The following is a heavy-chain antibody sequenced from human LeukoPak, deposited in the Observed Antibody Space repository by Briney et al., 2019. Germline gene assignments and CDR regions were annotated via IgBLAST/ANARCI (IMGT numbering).Heavy chain of an antibody. CDR3: ARPGAFDHGSGILFDAFDI. CDR2: IIPILGIA. Sequence: ASVKVSCKASGGTFSSYAISWVRQAPGQGLEWMGRIIPILGIANYAQKFQGRVTITADKSTSTAYMELSSLRSEDTAVYYCARPGAFDHGSGILFDAFDIWGQGTMVTVSS. V-gene: IGHV1-69*04. D-gene: IGHD3-10*01. CDR1: GGTFSSYA. J-gene: IGHJ3*02.